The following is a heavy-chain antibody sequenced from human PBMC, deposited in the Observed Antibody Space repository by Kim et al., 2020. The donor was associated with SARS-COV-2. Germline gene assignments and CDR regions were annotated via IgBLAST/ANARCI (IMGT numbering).Heavy chain of an antibody. J-gene: IGHJ4*02. Sequence: KHAQKLQGRVTITADESTASAYLELSSRRAEDTAVYYCAVLPSYGLEVDYWGQGTLVTVSS. V-gene: IGHV1-69*01. D-gene: IGHD5-18*01. CDR3: AVLPSYGLEVDY.